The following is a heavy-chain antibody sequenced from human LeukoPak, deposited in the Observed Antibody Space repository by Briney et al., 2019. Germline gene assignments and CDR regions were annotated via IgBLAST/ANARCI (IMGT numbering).Heavy chain of an antibody. J-gene: IGHJ4*02. D-gene: IGHD3-22*01. V-gene: IGHV4-4*07. Sequence: PSETLSLTCTVSGASTSSYYWSWIRQPAGRGLEWIGRIYTTGSTNYNPSLKSRVTMSVDTSKNQFSLKLTSVTAADTAVYYCARDGDSRDWGQGTLVTVSS. CDR2: IYTTGST. CDR1: GASTSSYY. CDR3: ARDGDSRD.